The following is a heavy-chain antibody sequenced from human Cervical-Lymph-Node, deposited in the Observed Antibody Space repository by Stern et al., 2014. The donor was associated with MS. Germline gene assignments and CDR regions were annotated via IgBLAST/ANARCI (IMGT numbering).Heavy chain of an antibody. CDR3: ARGYSSGWYAGSDY. CDR2: ISGSTSYT. D-gene: IGHD6-19*01. J-gene: IGHJ4*02. V-gene: IGHV3-11*06. Sequence: VQLVESGGGLVKPGGSLRLSCAASGFSFSDYYMSWIRQAPGQGLERVTYISGSTSYTKYADSVKGRFTISRDNTKNSLYLQMNSLSAEDTAVYYCARGYSSGWYAGSDYWGQGSLVTVSS. CDR1: GFSFSDYY.